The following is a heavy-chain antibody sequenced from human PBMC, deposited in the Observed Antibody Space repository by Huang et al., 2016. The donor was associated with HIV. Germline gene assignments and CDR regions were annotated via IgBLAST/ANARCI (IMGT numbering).Heavy chain of an antibody. CDR1: GGSIRSSDYH. CDR3: ARHREGPVAYYSGWGSHLNYMDV. CDR2: IYYQRST. J-gene: IGHJ6*03. Sequence: QLLLQESGPGLVKHSEALALTCAVSGGSIRSSDYHWGWIRQTPGKGLEWIGSIYYQRSTHYSPSLKSRVTIAVDTAKNLFFLNLTAMTAADTAGYYCARHREGPVAYYSGWGSHLNYMDVWGRGRTVVVSS. V-gene: IGHV4-39*01. D-gene: IGHD3-10*01.